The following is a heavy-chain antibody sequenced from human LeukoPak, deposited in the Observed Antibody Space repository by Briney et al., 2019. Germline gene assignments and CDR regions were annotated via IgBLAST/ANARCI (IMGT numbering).Heavy chain of an antibody. V-gene: IGHV4-59*01. J-gene: IGHJ4*02. CDR2: IHYTGHT. Sequence: SETLSLTCTVSGGSISSYYWSWIRQPPGKGLEWIGYIHYTGHTNYNPSLKSRVTISLDTSKKQFSLKLSSVTAADTAVYYCARASNGSGSDYWGQGTLVTVSS. CDR3: ARASNGSGSDY. D-gene: IGHD3-10*01. CDR1: GGSISSYY.